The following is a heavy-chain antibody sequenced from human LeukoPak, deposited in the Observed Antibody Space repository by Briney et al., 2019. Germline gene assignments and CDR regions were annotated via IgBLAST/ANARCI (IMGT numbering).Heavy chain of an antibody. CDR2: IYYSGST. V-gene: IGHV4-59*08. CDR3: ARLNDYGDYGLDY. J-gene: IGHJ4*02. Sequence: PSETLSLTCTVSGGCISSYYWSWIRQRPGKGLEWIGYIYYSGSTNYNPSLKSRVTISVDTSKNQFSLKLSSVTAADTAVYYCARLNDYGDYGLDYWGQGTLVTVSS. D-gene: IGHD4-17*01. CDR1: GGCISSYY.